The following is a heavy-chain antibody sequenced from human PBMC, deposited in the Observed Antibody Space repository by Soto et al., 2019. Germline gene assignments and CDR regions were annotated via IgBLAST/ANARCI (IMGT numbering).Heavy chain of an antibody. V-gene: IGHV3-43*01. CDR1: GFTFDDYT. Sequence: GGSLRLSCAASGFTFDDYTMHWVRQAPGKGLEWVSLISWDGGSTYYADSVKGRFTISRDNSKNSLYLQMNSLRTEDTALYYCAKDMEAGTFRGGGGMDVWGQGTTVTVSS. CDR2: ISWDGGST. J-gene: IGHJ6*02. CDR3: AKDMEAGTFRGGGGMDV. D-gene: IGHD1-7*01.